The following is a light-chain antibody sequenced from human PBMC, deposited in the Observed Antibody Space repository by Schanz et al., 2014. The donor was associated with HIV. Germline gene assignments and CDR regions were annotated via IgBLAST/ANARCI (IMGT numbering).Light chain of an antibody. CDR2: AVT. CDR3: CSYAGSYTFVV. V-gene: IGLV2-11*01. CDR1: SSDVGDYDF. Sequence: QSALTQPASVSGSPGQSVTISCTGTSSDVGDYDFVSWYQQRPGKAPKLMIYAVTKRPSGVPDRFSGSKSGNTASLTISGLQAEDEADYYCCSYAGSYTFVVFGGGTKLTVL. J-gene: IGLJ3*02.